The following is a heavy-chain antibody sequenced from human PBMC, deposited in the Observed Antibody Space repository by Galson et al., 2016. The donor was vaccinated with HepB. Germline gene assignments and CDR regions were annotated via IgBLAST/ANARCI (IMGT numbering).Heavy chain of an antibody. CDR3: ARRSFAYYFEH. V-gene: IGHV4-39*01. D-gene: IGHD3-16*01. J-gene: IGHJ4*02. CDR1: GASISSSPYY. CDR2: FYYNGGT. Sequence: ETLSLTCTVSGASISSSPYYWVWIRQSPGKGLEWIGSFYYNGGTYYSPSLESRVTMSVDTSKNQFSLKLTSVTATDTALYYFARRSFAYYFEHWGRGTLVTVSS.